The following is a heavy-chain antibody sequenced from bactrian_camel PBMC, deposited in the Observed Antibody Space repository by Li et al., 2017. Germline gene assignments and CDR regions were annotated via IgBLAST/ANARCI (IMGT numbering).Heavy chain of an antibody. D-gene: IGHD5*01. J-gene: IGHJ6*01. V-gene: IGHV3S53*01. CDR3: TTVSAAGIWGHFGY. CDR2: IDSDGRT. Sequence: VQLVESGGGLVQPGGSLRLSCAVSGYTANDYCMGWFRQAPGKKREEVATIDSDGRTSYADSVKGRFTISEDSATNTRYLQMNSLKPDDTALHYCTTVSAAGIWGHFGYWGQGTQVTVS. CDR1: GYTANDYC.